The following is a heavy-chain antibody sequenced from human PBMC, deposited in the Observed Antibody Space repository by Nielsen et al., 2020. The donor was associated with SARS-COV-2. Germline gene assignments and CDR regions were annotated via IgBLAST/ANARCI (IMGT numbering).Heavy chain of an antibody. Sequence: GGSLRLSCAASGFTFDDYAMDWVRQAPGKGLEWVASVSGSGEIIYHADSVKGRFTISRDNSKNTVYLQMNSLRAEDTALYHCAKDHGAGSYFFDYWGQGTLVTVS. CDR2: VSGSGEII. D-gene: IGHD3-10*01. J-gene: IGHJ4*02. CDR3: AKDHGAGSYFFDY. V-gene: IGHV3-23*01. CDR1: GFTFDDYA.